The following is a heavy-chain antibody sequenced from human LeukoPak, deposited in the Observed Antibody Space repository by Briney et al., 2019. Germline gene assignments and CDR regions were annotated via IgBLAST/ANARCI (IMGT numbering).Heavy chain of an antibody. Sequence: GASVKVSCKASGYTFPRYGMHWVRQAPGQRLEWMGWINGGNGNTKYSQKFQGRVTITRDTSASTAYMELSSLRSEDTAVYYCYVYDAAFDIWGQGTKVTVSS. V-gene: IGHV1-3*01. J-gene: IGHJ3*02. CDR3: YVYDAAFDI. CDR2: INGGNGNT. CDR1: GYTFPRYG. D-gene: IGHD3-16*01.